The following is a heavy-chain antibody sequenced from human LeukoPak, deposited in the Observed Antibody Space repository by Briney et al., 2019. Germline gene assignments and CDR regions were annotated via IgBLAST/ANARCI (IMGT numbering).Heavy chain of an antibody. D-gene: IGHD2/OR15-2a*01. CDR3: VSFYETY. CDR2: INSDGSWT. J-gene: IGHJ4*02. V-gene: IGHV3-74*01. Sequence: GGSLRLSCAASGNYWMHWVRQVPGKGLVWVSHINSDGSWTSYAGPVKGRFTISKDNAKNTVYLQMNSLRAEDTAVYYCVSFYETYWGRGTLVTVSS. CDR1: GNYW.